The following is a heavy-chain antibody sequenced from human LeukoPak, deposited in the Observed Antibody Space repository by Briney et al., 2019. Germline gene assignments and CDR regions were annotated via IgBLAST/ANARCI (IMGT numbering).Heavy chain of an antibody. V-gene: IGHV4-31*03. CDR1: GGSISSGGYY. CDR2: IYYSGST. Sequence: PSQTLSLTCTVSGGSISSGGYYWSWIRQHPGKGLEWIGYIYYSGSTYYNPSLKSRVTISVDTSKNQFSLKLSSVTAADTAVYYCARGFDSSGYYDYWGQGNLVTVSS. D-gene: IGHD3-22*01. J-gene: IGHJ4*02. CDR3: ARGFDSSGYYDY.